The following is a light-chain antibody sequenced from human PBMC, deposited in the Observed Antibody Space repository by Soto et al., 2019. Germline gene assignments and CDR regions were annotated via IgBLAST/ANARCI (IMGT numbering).Light chain of an antibody. CDR1: QSLSSNS. V-gene: IGKV3D-20*02. CDR3: QQRNDWQVT. Sequence: EVVLTQSPGTLSLSPGERATLSCRASQSLSSNSLAWYRQKPGQAPRLLIYGAASRAAGIPDRFSGSGSGTDFTLTISSLEPGDFAIYYCQQRNDWQVTFGQGTRLEIK. CDR2: GAA. J-gene: IGKJ5*01.